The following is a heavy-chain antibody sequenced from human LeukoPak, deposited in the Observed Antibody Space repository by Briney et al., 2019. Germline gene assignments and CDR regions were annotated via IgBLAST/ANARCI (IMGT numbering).Heavy chain of an antibody. CDR3: AKSDSDYYDSSGYFDY. J-gene: IGHJ4*02. D-gene: IGHD3-22*01. Sequence: PGGSLRLSCAASGFTFSSYGMHWVRQAPGKGLEWVAVISYDGSNKYYADSVKGRFTISRDNSKNTLYLQMNSLRAEDTAVYYCAKSDSDYYDSSGYFDYWGQGTLVTVSS. V-gene: IGHV3-30*18. CDR1: GFTFSSYG. CDR2: ISYDGSNK.